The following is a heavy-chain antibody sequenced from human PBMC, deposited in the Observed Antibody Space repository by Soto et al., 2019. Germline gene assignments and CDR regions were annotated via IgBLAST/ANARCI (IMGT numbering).Heavy chain of an antibody. V-gene: IGHV5-51*01. J-gene: IGHJ6*02. CDR2: IYPGDSDT. D-gene: IGHD6-13*01. Sequence: GESLKISCKGSGYRFTTYWIGWARQMPGKGLEWMGIIYPGDSDTRYSPSFQGQVTISADKSISTAYLQWSSLKASDTAMYYCARCYSWYRPSYGMDVWGQGTTVTVSS. CDR1: GYRFTTYW. CDR3: ARCYSWYRPSYGMDV.